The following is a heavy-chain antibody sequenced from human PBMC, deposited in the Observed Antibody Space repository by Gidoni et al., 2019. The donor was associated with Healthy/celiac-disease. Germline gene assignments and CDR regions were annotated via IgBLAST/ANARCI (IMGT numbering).Heavy chain of an antibody. CDR3: ARDGSSSGFDY. V-gene: IGHV4-34*01. J-gene: IGHJ4*02. CDR2: INHSGST. Sequence: QVQLQQWGAGLLKPSEPLSLTCAVYGGSFSGYYWSWILQPPGKGLEWIGEINHSGSTNYNPSLKSRVTISVDTSKNQFSLKLSSVTAADTAVYYCARDGSSSGFDYWGQGTLVTVSS. CDR1: GGSFSGYY. D-gene: IGHD6-6*01.